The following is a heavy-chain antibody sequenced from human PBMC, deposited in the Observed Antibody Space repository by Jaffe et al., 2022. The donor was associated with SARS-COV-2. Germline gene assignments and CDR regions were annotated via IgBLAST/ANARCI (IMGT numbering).Heavy chain of an antibody. V-gene: IGHV3-21*01. CDR2: ISSSSSYI. CDR1: GFTFSSYS. Sequence: EVQLVESGGGLVKPGGSLRLSCAASGFTFSSYSMNWVRQAPGKGLEWVSSISSSSSYIYYADSVKGRFTISRDNAKNSLYLQMNSLRAEDTAVYYCASPVVVVDYYGMDVWGQGTTVTVSS. CDR3: ASPVVVVDYYGMDV. J-gene: IGHJ6*02. D-gene: IGHD2-15*01.